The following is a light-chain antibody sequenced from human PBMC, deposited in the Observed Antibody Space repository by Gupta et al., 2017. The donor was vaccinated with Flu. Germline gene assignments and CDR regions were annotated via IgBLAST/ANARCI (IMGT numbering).Light chain of an antibody. J-gene: IGKJ4*01. CDR2: GAS. V-gene: IGKV3-20*01. CDR1: QSVSGSY. CDR3: QQYGDSLT. Sequence: ERVHLSWRANQSVSGSYLAWYQQKPGLAPRLLIYGASSRATGIPDRLSGSGSGTDFTLTISSLEAEDCAVYYCQQYGDSLTFGGGTKVEMK.